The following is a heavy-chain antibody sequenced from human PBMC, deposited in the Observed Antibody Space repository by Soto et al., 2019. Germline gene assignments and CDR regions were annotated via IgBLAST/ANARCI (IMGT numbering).Heavy chain of an antibody. V-gene: IGHV3-21*06. CDR2: ISAFSSPI. CDR1: GFTFSSYS. Sequence: EAQLVESGGGLVKPGGSLRLSCVDSGFTFSSYSMNWVRQAPGKGLEWVSSISAFSSPIFYADSLKGRFTISRDNAKNSLYLQMSGLRAEDTAMYYCVRGGRGYTRDDVFDIWGQGTMVTVSS. D-gene: IGHD2-2*02. J-gene: IGHJ3*02. CDR3: VRGGRGYTRDDVFDI.